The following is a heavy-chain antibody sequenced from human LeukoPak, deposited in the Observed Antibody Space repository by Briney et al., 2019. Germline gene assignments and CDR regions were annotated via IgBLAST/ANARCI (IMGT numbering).Heavy chain of an antibody. CDR3: ARRLTQYDCFDP. CDR1: GDSVSNNIAT. D-gene: IGHD2-2*01. J-gene: IGHJ5*02. CDR2: TYYRSTWYN. Sequence: SQTLSLTCAISGDSVSNNIATWNWVRQSPSRGLEWLGRTYYRSTWYNDYAVSVRGRITVNPDTSKNQFSLHLNSVTPEDTAVYYCARRLTQYDCFDPWGQGIPVTVSS. V-gene: IGHV6-1*01.